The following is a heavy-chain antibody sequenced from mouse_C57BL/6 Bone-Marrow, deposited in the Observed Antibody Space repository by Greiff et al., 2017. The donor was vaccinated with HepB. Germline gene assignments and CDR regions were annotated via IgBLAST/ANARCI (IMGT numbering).Heavy chain of an antibody. Sequence: DVQLVESGGGLVKPGGSLKLSCAASGFTFSSYAMSWVRPTPEKRLEWVATISDGGSYTYYPDNVKGRFTISRDNAKNNLYLQMSHLKSEDTAMYYCARDHDGYAMDYWGQGTSVTVSS. D-gene: IGHD2-12*01. CDR3: ARDHDGYAMDY. V-gene: IGHV5-4*01. CDR2: ISDGGSYT. CDR1: GFTFSSYA. J-gene: IGHJ4*01.